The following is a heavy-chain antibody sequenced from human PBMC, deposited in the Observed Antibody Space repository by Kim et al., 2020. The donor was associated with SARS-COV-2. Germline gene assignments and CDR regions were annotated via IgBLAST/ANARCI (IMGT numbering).Heavy chain of an antibody. CDR2: IKSKTDGGTS. CDR3: TYYYDIRGPHDTYFDY. J-gene: IGHJ4*02. V-gene: IGHV3-15*01. D-gene: IGHD3-22*01. Sequence: GGSLRLSCAASGFTFSNAWMSWVRQAPGKGLEWVGRIKSKTDGGTSEYAAPVKGSFTISRDDSKNRLLMQMNSWKTGDTAVYYCTYYYDIRGPHDTYFDYLGQRTMVTIS. CDR1: GFTFSNAW.